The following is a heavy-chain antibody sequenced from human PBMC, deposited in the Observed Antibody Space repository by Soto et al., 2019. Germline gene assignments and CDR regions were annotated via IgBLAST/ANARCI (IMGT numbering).Heavy chain of an antibody. CDR3: AVGELQTLFDY. V-gene: IGHV4-59*01. Sequence: SETPSLTCTVSGGSISSYYWSWIRQPPGKGLEWIGYIYYSGSTNYNPSLKSRVTISVDTSKNQFSLKLSSVTAADTAVYYCAVGELQTLFDYWGQGTLVTVSS. CDR2: IYYSGST. J-gene: IGHJ4*02. D-gene: IGHD3-10*01. CDR1: GGSISSYY.